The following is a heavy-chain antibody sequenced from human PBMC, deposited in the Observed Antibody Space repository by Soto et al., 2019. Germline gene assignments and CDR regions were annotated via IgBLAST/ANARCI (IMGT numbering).Heavy chain of an antibody. V-gene: IGHV3-33*01. CDR2: IWYDGSNK. CDR3: AIDRCSSTSCYTYY. Sequence: GGSLRLSCAASGFTFSSYGMHWVRQAPGKGLEWVAVIWYDGSNKYYADSVKGRFTISRDNSKNTLYLQMNSLRAEDTAVYYCAIDRCSSTSCYTYYWGQGTRVTVSS. CDR1: GFTFSSYG. J-gene: IGHJ4*02. D-gene: IGHD2-2*02.